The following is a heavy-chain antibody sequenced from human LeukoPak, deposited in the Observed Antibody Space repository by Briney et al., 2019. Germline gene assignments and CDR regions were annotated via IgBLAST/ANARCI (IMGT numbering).Heavy chain of an antibody. Sequence: GGSLRLSCAASGFTFSSYAMSWVRQAPGKGLEWVSAISGSGGSTYYADSVKGRFTISRDNSKNTLYLQMNSLRAEDTAVYYCAKDIVVGRDIYYYGMDVWGKGTTVTVSS. CDR1: GFTFSSYA. CDR2: ISGSGGST. CDR3: AKDIVVGRDIYYYGMDV. V-gene: IGHV3-23*01. D-gene: IGHD2-15*01. J-gene: IGHJ6*04.